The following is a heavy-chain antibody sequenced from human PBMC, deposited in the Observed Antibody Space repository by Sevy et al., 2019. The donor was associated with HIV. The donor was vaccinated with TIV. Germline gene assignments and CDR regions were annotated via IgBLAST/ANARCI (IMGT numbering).Heavy chain of an antibody. J-gene: IGHJ6*02. CDR2: ISYDGSNK. Sequence: GGSLRLSCAASGFTFSSYDMHWVRQAPGKGLEWVAVISYDGSNKYYADSVKGRFTISRDNSKNTLYLQMNSLRAEDTAVYYCAKDKVSSSSWYGMDVWGQGTMVTVSS. D-gene: IGHD6-13*01. CDR1: GFTFSSYD. V-gene: IGHV3-30*18. CDR3: AKDKVSSSSWYGMDV.